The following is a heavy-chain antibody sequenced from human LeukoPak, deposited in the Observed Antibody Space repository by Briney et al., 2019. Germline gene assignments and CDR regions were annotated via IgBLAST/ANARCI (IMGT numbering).Heavy chain of an antibody. Sequence: PGGSLRLSCAASGFTLSNHAMIWVRQAPGKGLEWVSSISGSGAMTYYADSVKGRFTISRDNAMDTLYLQMNSLRAEDTAVYYCAKYHRPGEEPPTYFDYWGQGTLVTVSS. CDR2: ISGSGAMT. CDR1: GFTLSNHA. V-gene: IGHV3-23*01. D-gene: IGHD3-10*01. CDR3: AKYHRPGEEPPTYFDY. J-gene: IGHJ4*02.